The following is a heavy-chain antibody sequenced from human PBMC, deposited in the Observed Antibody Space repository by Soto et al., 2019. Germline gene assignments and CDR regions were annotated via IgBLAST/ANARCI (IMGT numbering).Heavy chain of an antibody. V-gene: IGHV3-30-3*01. J-gene: IGHJ4*02. CDR3: ARGVYCGGDCYPGY. Sequence: QVQLVESGGGVVQPGRSLRLSCAASGFTFSSYAMHWVRQAPGKGLEWVAVISYDGSNKYYADSVKGRFTISRDNSKNTLYLQMNSLRAEDTAVYYCARGVYCGGDCYPGYWGQGTLVTVSS. CDR1: GFTFSSYA. D-gene: IGHD2-21*02. CDR2: ISYDGSNK.